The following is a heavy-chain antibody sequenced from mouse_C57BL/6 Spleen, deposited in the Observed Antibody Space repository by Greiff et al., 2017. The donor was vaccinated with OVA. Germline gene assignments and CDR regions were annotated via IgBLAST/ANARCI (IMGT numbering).Heavy chain of an antibody. V-gene: IGHV1-42*01. D-gene: IGHD2-4*01. J-gene: IGHJ1*03. CDR1: GYSFTGYY. CDR3: AGYDYDDWYFDV. Sequence: EVQLQESGPELVKPGASVKISCKASGYSFTGYYMNWVKQSPEKSLEWIGEINPSTGGTTYNQKFKAKATLTVDKSSSTAYMQLKSLTSEDSAVYYCAGYDYDDWYFDVWGTGTTVTVSS. CDR2: INPSTGGT.